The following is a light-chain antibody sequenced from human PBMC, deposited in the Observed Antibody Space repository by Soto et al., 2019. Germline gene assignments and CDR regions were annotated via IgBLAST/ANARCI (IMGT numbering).Light chain of an antibody. CDR3: QQRSNWPPWT. CDR1: QSVSSY. V-gene: IGKV3-11*01. Sequence: EIVLTQSPATLSLSPGERATLSFRASQSVSSYLAWYQQKPGQAPRLLIYDASNRANGIPARFSGSGSGTDFTLTISSLEPEEFAVYYCQQRSNWPPWTFGQGTKVEIK. J-gene: IGKJ1*01. CDR2: DAS.